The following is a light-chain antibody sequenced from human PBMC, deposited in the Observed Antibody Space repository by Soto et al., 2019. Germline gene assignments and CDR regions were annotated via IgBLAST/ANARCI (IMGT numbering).Light chain of an antibody. CDR3: CSYAGISMFV. J-gene: IGLJ2*01. CDR1: SSDVGTYNL. CDR2: EVV. V-gene: IGLV2-23*02. Sequence: QSVLTQPASVSGSPGQSITISCTGSSSDVGTYNLVSWYQHHPGKASKLMISEVVKRPSGVSNRFSGSKSGNTASLTISGLQAEDEADYYCCSYAGISMFVFGGGTK.